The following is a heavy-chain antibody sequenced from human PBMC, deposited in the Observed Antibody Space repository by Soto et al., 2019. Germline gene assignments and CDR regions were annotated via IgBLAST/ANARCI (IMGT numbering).Heavy chain of an antibody. J-gene: IGHJ3*02. V-gene: IGHV3-15*07. CDR2: IKSKTDGGTT. CDR3: TTGPIYDSSGLMFPFRWGSVNAFDI. CDR1: GFTFSNAW. Sequence: GGSLRLSCAASGFTFSNAWMNWVRQAPGKGLEWVGRIKSKTDGGTTDYAAPVKGRFTISRDDSKNTLYLQMNSLKTEDTAVYYCTTGPIYDSSGLMFPFRWGSVNAFDIWGQGTMVTVSS. D-gene: IGHD3-22*01.